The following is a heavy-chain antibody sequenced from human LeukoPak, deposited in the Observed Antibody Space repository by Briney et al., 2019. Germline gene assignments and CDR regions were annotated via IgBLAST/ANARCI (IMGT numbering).Heavy chain of an antibody. CDR1: GFTFSSYS. CDR2: ISSSSSYI. D-gene: IGHD1-14*01. Sequence: GGSLRLSCAASGFTFSSYSMNWVRQAPGKGLEWVSSISSSSSYIYYADSVKGRFTISRDNAKNSLYLQMNSLRAEDTAVYYCARESRIRDAFDIWGQGTMVTVSS. J-gene: IGHJ3*02. CDR3: ARESRIRDAFDI. V-gene: IGHV3-21*01.